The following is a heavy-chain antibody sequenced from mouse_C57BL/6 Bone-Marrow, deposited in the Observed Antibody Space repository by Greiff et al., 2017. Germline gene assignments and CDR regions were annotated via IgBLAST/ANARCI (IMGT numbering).Heavy chain of an antibody. D-gene: IGHD2-1*01. J-gene: IGHJ2*01. Sequence: EVQLQQSGPVLVKPGASVKMSCKASGYTFTDYYMNWVKQSHGKSLEWIGVINPYNGGTSYNQKFKGQATLTVDQSSSSAYMEHNSLTYEDSAVYYCAREGVYGKNYWGQGTTLTVSS. V-gene: IGHV1-19*01. CDR3: AREGVYGKNY. CDR2: INPYNGGT. CDR1: GYTFTDYY.